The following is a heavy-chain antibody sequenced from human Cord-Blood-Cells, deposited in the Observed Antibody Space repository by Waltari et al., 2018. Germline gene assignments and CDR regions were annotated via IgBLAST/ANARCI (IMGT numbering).Heavy chain of an antibody. D-gene: IGHD6-19*01. CDR3: ARGGIAVAGPDFDY. Sequence: QVQLQQWGAGLLKPSETLSLTCAVYGGSFSGYYWSWIRQTPGKGLEWIGEINHSGSTNYNPSLKSRVTISVDTSKNQFSLKLSSVTAADTAVYYCARGGIAVAGPDFDYWGQGTLVTVSS. V-gene: IGHV4-34*01. J-gene: IGHJ4*02. CDR2: INHSGST. CDR1: GGSFSGYY.